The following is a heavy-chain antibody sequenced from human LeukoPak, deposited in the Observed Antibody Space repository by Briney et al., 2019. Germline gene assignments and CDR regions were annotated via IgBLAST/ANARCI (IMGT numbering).Heavy chain of an antibody. J-gene: IGHJ4*02. Sequence: SETLTLTCTVSGGSISSYYCSWIRQPPGKGLEWIGYIYYSGSTNYNPSLKSRVTISVDTSKNQFSLKLSSVTAADTAVYYCARDRYYFDYWGQGTLVTVSS. CDR2: IYYSGST. CDR3: ARDRYYFDY. V-gene: IGHV4-59*01. CDR1: GGSISSYY.